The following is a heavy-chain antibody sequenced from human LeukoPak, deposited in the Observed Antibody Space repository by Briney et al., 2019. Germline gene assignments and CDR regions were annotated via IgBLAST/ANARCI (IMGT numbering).Heavy chain of an antibody. CDR3: ARGRVGATPTYLDY. V-gene: IGHV1-69*05. CDR1: GGTFSSYA. CDR2: IIPIFGTA. D-gene: IGHD1-26*01. J-gene: IGHJ4*02. Sequence: VASVKVSCKASGGTFSSYAISWVRQAPGQGLEWMGGIIPIFGTANYAQKFQGSVTITTDESTSTAYMELSSLRSEDTAVYYCARGRVGATPTYLDYWGQGTLVTVSS.